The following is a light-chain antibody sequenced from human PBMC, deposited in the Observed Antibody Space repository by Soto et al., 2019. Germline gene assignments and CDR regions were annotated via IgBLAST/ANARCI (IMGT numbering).Light chain of an antibody. CDR1: SSDVGGYNY. J-gene: IGLJ1*01. V-gene: IGLV2-14*01. CDR3: SSYTSSSTLPYV. CDR2: DVS. Sequence: SQPGSVCGSRGQSITISCTGTSSDVGGYNYVSWYQQHPGKAPKLMIYDVSNRPSGVSNRFSGSKSGNTASLTISGLQAEDEADYYCSSYTSSSTLPYVFGTGTKVTVL.